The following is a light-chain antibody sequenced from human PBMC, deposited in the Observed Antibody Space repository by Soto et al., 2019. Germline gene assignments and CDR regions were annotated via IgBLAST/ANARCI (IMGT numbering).Light chain of an antibody. CDR2: EVS. Sequence: QSVLTQPPSLSVSPGQSVTIFCTGTSSDVGSYNRVSWYQQPPGTAPKLMIYEVSNRPSGVPDRFSGSKSGNTASLTISGLQAEDEADYYCSSYTSSSTYVFGTGTKVTVL. CDR1: SSDVGSYNR. V-gene: IGLV2-18*02. J-gene: IGLJ1*01. CDR3: SSYTSSSTYV.